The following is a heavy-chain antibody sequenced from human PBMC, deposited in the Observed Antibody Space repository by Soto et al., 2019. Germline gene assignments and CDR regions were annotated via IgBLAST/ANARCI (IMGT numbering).Heavy chain of an antibody. D-gene: IGHD3-16*01. V-gene: IGHV3-30*18. CDR2: ISYDGSDK. Sequence: QVQLVESGGGVVQPGRSLRLSCAASGFTFNNYGMHWVRQAPGKGLEWVAVISYDGSDKYYADSLKGRFTIARDNSRNARYLRMNSLKAANRPVYYGAKEEGGGGGAVDNWGQGTLVTVSS. CDR1: GFTFNNYG. CDR3: AKEEGGGGGAVDN. J-gene: IGHJ4*02.